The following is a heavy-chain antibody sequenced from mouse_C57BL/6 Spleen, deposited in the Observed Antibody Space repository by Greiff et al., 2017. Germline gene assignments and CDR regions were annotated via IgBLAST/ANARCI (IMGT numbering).Heavy chain of an antibody. Sequence: QVQLQQSGAELAQPGASVKLSCKASGYTFTSYWMHWVKQRPGQGLEWIGYINPSSGYSKYHHKFNDKATLTADKSASTAYMQLSSLTYEDSAVYYCARGGYYGSKGDLWFAYWGQGTLGTVSA. CDR1: GYTFTSYW. CDR3: ARGGYYGSKGDLWFAY. J-gene: IGHJ3*01. D-gene: IGHD1-1*01. V-gene: IGHV1-7*01. CDR2: INPSSGYS.